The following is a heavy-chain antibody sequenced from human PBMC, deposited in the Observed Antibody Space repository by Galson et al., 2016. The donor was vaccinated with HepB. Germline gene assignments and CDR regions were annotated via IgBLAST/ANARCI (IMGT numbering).Heavy chain of an antibody. D-gene: IGHD5-12*01. V-gene: IGHV3-48*02. CDR1: GFTFSSYS. CDR3: GRPTTRNWFDP. Sequence: SLRLSCAASGFTFSSYSMNWVRQAPGKGLEWLSYISSTSDTIYYADSVRGRFTISRDNAKNSLYLQMNNLRDEDTAVYYCGRPTTRNWFDPWGQGTLVTVSS. J-gene: IGHJ5*02. CDR2: ISSTSDTI.